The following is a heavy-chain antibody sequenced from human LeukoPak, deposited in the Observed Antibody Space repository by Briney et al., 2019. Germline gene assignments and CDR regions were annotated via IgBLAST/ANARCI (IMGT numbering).Heavy chain of an antibody. CDR1: GVSISSSGNY. CDR2: IYYSGST. Sequence: SETLSLTCTVSGVSISSSGNYWGWIRQPPGKGLEWIGSIYYSGSTYYNPSLKSRVTISADTTENQFSLKLSSVTAADTAVYYCARRVYCSSTSCYGWFDPWGQGTLVTVSS. J-gene: IGHJ5*02. V-gene: IGHV4-39*01. CDR3: ARRVYCSSTSCYGWFDP. D-gene: IGHD2-2*01.